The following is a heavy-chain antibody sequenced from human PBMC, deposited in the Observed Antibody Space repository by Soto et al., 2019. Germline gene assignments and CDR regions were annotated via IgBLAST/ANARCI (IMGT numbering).Heavy chain of an antibody. V-gene: IGHV3-15*01. Sequence: GGSLRLSCAASGFTFSNAWMSWVRQAPGKGLEWVGRIKSKTDGGTTDYAAPVKGRFTISRDDSKNPLYLQMNSLKTEDTALYYCTTDDPRVVVVSADAFDIWGQGTMVTVSS. CDR2: IKSKTDGGTT. CDR3: TTDDPRVVVVSADAFDI. J-gene: IGHJ3*02. D-gene: IGHD2-15*01. CDR1: GFTFSNAW.